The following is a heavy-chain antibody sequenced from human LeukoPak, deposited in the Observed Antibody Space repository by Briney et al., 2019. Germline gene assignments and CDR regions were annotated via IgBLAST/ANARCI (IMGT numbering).Heavy chain of an antibody. D-gene: IGHD3-22*01. V-gene: IGHV4-30-2*01. CDR3: ARETGYYYDNSGSYPGAFDI. Sequence: PSQTLSLTCAVSGGSISSGPYSWSWIRQPPGKGLEWIGYVYHSGTIYYNPSLRSRATISVDRSKNQFSLKLSSVTAADTAVFYCARETGYYYDNSGSYPGAFDIWGQGTMVTVSS. CDR2: VYHSGTI. J-gene: IGHJ3*02. CDR1: GGSISSGPYS.